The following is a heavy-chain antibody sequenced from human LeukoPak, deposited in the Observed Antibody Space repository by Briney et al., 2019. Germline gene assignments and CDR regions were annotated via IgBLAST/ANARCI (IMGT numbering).Heavy chain of an antibody. Sequence: SETLSLTCAVYGGSFGGYYWSWIRQPPGKGLEWIGEINHSGSTNYNPSLKSRVTISVDTSKNQFSLKLSSVTAADTAVYYCARGRLRPRNGYWDYWGQGTLVTVSS. CDR1: GGSFGGYY. J-gene: IGHJ4*02. D-gene: IGHD3-22*01. V-gene: IGHV4-34*01. CDR2: INHSGST. CDR3: ARGRLRPRNGYWDY.